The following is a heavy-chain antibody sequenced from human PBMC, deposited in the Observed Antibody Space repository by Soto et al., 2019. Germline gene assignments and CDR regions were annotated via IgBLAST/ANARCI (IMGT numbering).Heavy chain of an antibody. CDR2: IYYSVNT. CDR1: GGSISSSSYY. CDR3: ARHYGYEVFDY. J-gene: IGHJ4*02. V-gene: IGHV4-39*01. Sequence: QLQLQESGPGLVKPSETLSLTCTVSGGSISSSSYYWGWIRQPPGKGLEWIGSIYYSVNTYYNPSLKSRVTISVDTSKNQFSLKLSSVTAADTAVYYRARHYGYEVFDYWGQGTLVTVSS. D-gene: IGHD5-18*01.